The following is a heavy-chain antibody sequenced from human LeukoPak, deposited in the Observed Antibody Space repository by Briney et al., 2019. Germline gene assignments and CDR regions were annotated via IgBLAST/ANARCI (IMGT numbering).Heavy chain of an antibody. CDR1: GGSISSYY. J-gene: IGHJ4*02. V-gene: IGHV4-59*01. Sequence: SETLSLTCTVSGGSISSYYWSWIRQPPGKGLEWIGHIYYSGSTNYNPSLKSRVTISVDTSKNQFSLKLSSVTAADTAVYYCARGSSRGSYAIPIMWGQGTLVTVSS. CDR3: ARGSSRGSYAIPIM. D-gene: IGHD1-26*01. CDR2: IYYSGST.